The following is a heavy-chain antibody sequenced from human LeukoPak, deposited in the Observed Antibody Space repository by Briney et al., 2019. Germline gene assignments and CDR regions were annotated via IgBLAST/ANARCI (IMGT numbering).Heavy chain of an antibody. Sequence: SVKVSFKASGGTFSSYAISWVRQAPGQGLEWMGRIIPILGIANYAQKFQGRVTITADKSTSTAYMELSSLRSEDTAVYYCASDSYGYAFDIWGQGTMVTVSS. CDR2: IIPILGIA. D-gene: IGHD5-18*01. CDR3: ASDSYGYAFDI. V-gene: IGHV1-69*04. J-gene: IGHJ3*02. CDR1: GGTFSSYA.